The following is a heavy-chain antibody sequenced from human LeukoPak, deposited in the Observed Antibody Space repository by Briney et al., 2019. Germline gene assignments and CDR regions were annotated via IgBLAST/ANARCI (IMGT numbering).Heavy chain of an antibody. D-gene: IGHD6-13*01. CDR3: ARDWPSSSWYAGPFDY. CDR2: ISSSSSYI. J-gene: IGHJ4*02. Sequence: GGSLRLSCAASGFTFDSYGMNWVRQAPGKGLEWVSSISSSSSYIYYADSVKGRFTISRDNAKNSLYLQMNSLRAEDTAVYYCARDWPSSSWYAGPFDYWGQGTLVTVSS. V-gene: IGHV3-21*01. CDR1: GFTFDSYG.